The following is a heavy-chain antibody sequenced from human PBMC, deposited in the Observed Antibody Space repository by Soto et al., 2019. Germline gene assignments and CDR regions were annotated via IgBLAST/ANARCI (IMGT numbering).Heavy chain of an antibody. J-gene: IGHJ4*02. Sequence: QVQLQESGPGLVKPSQTLSLTCTVSGGSISSGGYYWSWIRQHPGQGLEWIGYIYDNDSTYYNPSLKSRVTMSVDMSRNQFSLKLSSVTAADTAVYYCARHHMAATDMYFDYWGQGTLVTVSS. CDR1: GGSISSGGYY. CDR3: ARHHMAATDMYFDY. V-gene: IGHV4-31*03. CDR2: IYDNDST. D-gene: IGHD6-19*01.